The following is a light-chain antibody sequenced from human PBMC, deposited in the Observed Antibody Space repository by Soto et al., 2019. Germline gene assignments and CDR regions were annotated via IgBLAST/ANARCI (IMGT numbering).Light chain of an antibody. J-gene: IGKJ2*01. CDR1: QSVRSN. CDR3: QQYNNWPRT. CDR2: DAS. Sequence: EIVMTQSPATLSVSPGERATLSCRASQSVRSNLAWYQQKPGQAPRLVIYDASTRATGLPATFSGSGSGTEFTLIISSLQSEDFAVYYCQQYNNWPRTVGQGTKLEIK. V-gene: IGKV3-15*01.